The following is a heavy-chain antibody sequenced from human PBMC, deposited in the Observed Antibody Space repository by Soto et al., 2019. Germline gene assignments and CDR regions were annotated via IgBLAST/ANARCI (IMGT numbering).Heavy chain of an antibody. J-gene: IGHJ3*02. CDR1: GGTFSSYA. Sequence: ASVKVSCKASGGTFSSYAISWVRQAPGQGLGWMGGIIPIFGTANYAQKFQGRVTITADESTSTAYMELSSLRSEDTAVYYCARTAADAFDIWGQGTMVTVSS. CDR2: IIPIFGTA. D-gene: IGHD6-25*01. V-gene: IGHV1-69*13. CDR3: ARTAADAFDI.